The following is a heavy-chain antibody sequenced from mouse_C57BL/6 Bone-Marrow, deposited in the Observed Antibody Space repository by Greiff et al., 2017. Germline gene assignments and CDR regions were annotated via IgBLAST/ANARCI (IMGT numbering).Heavy chain of an antibody. CDR3: AREILDYDVEWFAY. CDR1: GYTFTDYA. D-gene: IGHD2-4*01. V-gene: IGHV1-67*01. J-gene: IGHJ3*01. Sequence: VQLQQSGPELVRPGVSVKISCKGSGYTFTDYAMHWVKQSPAKSLEWIGVISTYYGDASYNQKFKDKATMIVDKSSSTAYMELARLTSEDSAVYYCAREILDYDVEWFAYWGQGTLVTVSA. CDR2: ISTYYGDA.